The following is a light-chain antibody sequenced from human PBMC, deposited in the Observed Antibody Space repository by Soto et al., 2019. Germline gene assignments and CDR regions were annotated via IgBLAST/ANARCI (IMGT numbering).Light chain of an antibody. CDR1: QSISSW. CDR3: QQYSSYYS. CDR2: DAS. Sequence: DIQMTQSPSTLSASVGDRVTITCRASQSISSWLAWYQQAPGKAPNLLIFDASSLEGGVPSRFSGSGSGTEFTLTISSLQPDDFATYYCQQYSSYYSFGQGTKVDIK. V-gene: IGKV1-5*01. J-gene: IGKJ2*03.